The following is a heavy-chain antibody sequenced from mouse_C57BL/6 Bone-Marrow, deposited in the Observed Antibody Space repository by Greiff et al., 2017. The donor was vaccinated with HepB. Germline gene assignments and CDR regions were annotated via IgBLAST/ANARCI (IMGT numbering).Heavy chain of an antibody. CDR3: TTRYDYDGYYAMDY. J-gene: IGHJ4*01. CDR1: GFNIKDDY. Sequence: EVKLMESGAELVRPGASVKLSCTASGFNIKDDYMHWVKQRPEQGLEWIGWIDPENGDTEYASKFQGKATITADTSSNTAYLQLSSLTSEDTAVYYCTTRYDYDGYYAMDYWGQGTSVTVSS. CDR2: IDPENGDT. D-gene: IGHD2-4*01. V-gene: IGHV14-4*01.